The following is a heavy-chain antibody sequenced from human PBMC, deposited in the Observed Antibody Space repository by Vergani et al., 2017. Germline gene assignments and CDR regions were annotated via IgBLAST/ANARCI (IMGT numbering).Heavy chain of an antibody. CDR3: AKDQGYCSGGSCYKLDAFDI. J-gene: IGHJ3*02. D-gene: IGHD2-15*01. V-gene: IGHV3-66*01. Sequence: EVQLVESGGGLVQPGGSLRLSCAASGFTVSSNYMSWVRQAPGKGLEWVSVIYSGGSTYYADSVKGRFTISRDNSKNTLYLQMNSLRAEDTAVYYCAKDQGYCSGGSCYKLDAFDIWGQGTMVTVSS. CDR2: IYSGGST. CDR1: GFTVSSNY.